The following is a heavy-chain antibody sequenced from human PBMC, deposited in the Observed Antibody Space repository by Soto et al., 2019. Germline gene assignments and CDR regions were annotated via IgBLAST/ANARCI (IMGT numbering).Heavy chain of an antibody. J-gene: IGHJ6*03. CDR3: AKGGGHFYYYMDV. Sequence: GGSLRLSCAASGFTFSSYGMHWVRQAPGRGLEWVAVIWYDGGDKYYADSVKGRFTISRDNSKNTLDLQMDSLRAEDTAVYYCAKGGGHFYYYMDVWGKGTTVTVSS. CDR2: IWYDGGDK. CDR1: GFTFSSYG. V-gene: IGHV3-33*06. D-gene: IGHD6-25*01.